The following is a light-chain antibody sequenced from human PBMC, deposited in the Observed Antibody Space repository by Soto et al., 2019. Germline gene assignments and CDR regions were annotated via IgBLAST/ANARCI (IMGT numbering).Light chain of an antibody. CDR2: GAS. J-gene: IGKJ4*01. CDR3: QQFSSYPLT. V-gene: IGKV3-15*01. CDR1: QSVSDN. Sequence: ETVMTQSPDTLSLSPVEGAALSFRASQSVSDNLAWYQQRPGQGPRLLIYGASTRATGIPARFSGGGSGTDFTLTISRLEPEDFAVYYCQQFSSYPLTFGGGTKVDIK.